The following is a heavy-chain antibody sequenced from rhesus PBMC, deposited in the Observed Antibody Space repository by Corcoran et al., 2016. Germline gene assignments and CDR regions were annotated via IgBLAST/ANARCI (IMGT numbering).Heavy chain of an antibody. CDR3: AIIVGYCSGTYCPNFDY. CDR1: VASITIYC. Sequence: QVQLQASGPGLVTPSETLSLTCTVPVASITIYCVTWIPQPPGKELDGIGEINCNSGSTNYNPSLKSLVTSSSDTAKNQFSLKLSSVTAADTAVYYCAIIVGYCSGTYCPNFDYWGQGVLVTVSS. J-gene: IGHJ4*01. D-gene: IGHD2-15*01. CDR2: INCNSGST. V-gene: IGHV4-80*01.